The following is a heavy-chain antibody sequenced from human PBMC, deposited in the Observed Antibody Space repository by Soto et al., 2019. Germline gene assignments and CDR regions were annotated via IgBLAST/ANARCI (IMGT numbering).Heavy chain of an antibody. D-gene: IGHD4-17*01. CDR3: ARSTPVTTATGAFDY. Sequence: QVQLVQSGAEVKKPGASVKVSCKASGYTFTSYYMHWVRQAPGQGLEWMGIINPSGGSTSYAQKFQGRDTMTRDRSTSTVYMELSSLRSEDTAVYYCARSTPVTTATGAFDYWGQGTLVTVSS. J-gene: IGHJ4*02. CDR1: GYTFTSYY. CDR2: INPSGGST. V-gene: IGHV1-46*01.